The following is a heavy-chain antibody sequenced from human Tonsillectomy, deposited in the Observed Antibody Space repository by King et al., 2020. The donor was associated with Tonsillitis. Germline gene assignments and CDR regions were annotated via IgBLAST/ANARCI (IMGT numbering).Heavy chain of an antibody. J-gene: IGHJ4*02. CDR1: GFTVSSNY. CDR3: ARDVRYGDYEGFDY. CDR2: IYSGGST. Sequence: VQLVESGGGLIQPGGSLRLSCAASGFTVSSNYMRWVRQAPGRGLEWVSVIYSGGSTYYADSVKGRFSISRDNSKNTVYLQMNSLRAEDTAVYYCARDVRYGDYEGFDYWGQGTLVTVSS. V-gene: IGHV3-53*01. D-gene: IGHD4-17*01.